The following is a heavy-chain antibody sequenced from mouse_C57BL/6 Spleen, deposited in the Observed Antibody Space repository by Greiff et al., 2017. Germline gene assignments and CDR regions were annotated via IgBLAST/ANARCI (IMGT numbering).Heavy chain of an antibody. J-gene: IGHJ4*01. CDR2: IDPSDSDT. D-gene: IGHD2-5*01. V-gene: IGHV1-52*01. CDR3: ARGYYSSMDY. CDR1: GYTFTSYW. Sequence: QLQQPGAELVRPGSSVKLSCKASGYTFTSYWMHWVKQRPIQGLEWIGNIDPSDSDTHYNQKFKDKATLTVDKSSSTAYMQLSSLTSEDSAVYYCARGYYSSMDYWGQGTSVTVSS.